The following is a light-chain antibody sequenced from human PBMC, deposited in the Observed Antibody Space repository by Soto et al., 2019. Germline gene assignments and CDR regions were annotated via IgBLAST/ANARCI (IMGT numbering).Light chain of an antibody. CDR3: QQYDSFWTM. J-gene: IGKJ1*01. Sequence: EIVLTQSPGTLSLSPGESTTLSCRASQSVGSSYLAWYQHKPGQAPRLLIYGATSRATGIPDRFSGSGSGTDVTLTISRLEPEDFATYYCQQYDSFWTMFGQGTKVDIK. V-gene: IGKV3-20*01. CDR2: GAT. CDR1: QSVGSSY.